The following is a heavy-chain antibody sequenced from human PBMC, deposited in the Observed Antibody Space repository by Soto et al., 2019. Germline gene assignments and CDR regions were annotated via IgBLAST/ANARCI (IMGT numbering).Heavy chain of an antibody. Sequence: GGSPRLSCAASGFSVSSSYMTWVRQAPGKGLEWVSVIYSGGLTFYADSVKGRFAISRDNSKNTLYLQMNSLRPDDTAVYFCARGLGFCSGGSCYEDWGQGTLVTVSS. J-gene: IGHJ4*02. D-gene: IGHD2-15*01. CDR1: GFSVSSSY. CDR2: IYSGGLT. CDR3: ARGLGFCSGGSCYED. V-gene: IGHV3-53*01.